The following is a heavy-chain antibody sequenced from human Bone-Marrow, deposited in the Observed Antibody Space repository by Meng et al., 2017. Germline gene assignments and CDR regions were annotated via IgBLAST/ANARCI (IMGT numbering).Heavy chain of an antibody. J-gene: IGHJ4*02. Sequence: VQPQESGPGLVKPSGTLSLTCGVSGASVSSGYWWTWVRQPPGKGLEWIGEFHHSGTTNYNPSLRCRVTISVDTSKNQFSLRLTSVTAADTAVYYCAASPGWRRIDSWGQGTLVTVSS. CDR1: GASVSSGYW. CDR2: FHHSGTT. D-gene: IGHD6-19*01. V-gene: IGHV4-4*02. CDR3: AASPGWRRIDS.